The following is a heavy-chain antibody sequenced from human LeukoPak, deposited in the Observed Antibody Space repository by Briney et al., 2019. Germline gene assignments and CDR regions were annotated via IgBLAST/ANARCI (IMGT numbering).Heavy chain of an antibody. CDR1: GFTFSSYW. Sequence: LSGRSLRLSCAASGFTFSSYWMTWVRQAPGKGLEWVANIKQDGSEKYYVDSVKGRFTISRDNAKNSLYLQMNSLRAEDTAVYYCARDPRTSGSYFDYWGQGPLVTVSS. V-gene: IGHV3-7*01. CDR3: ARDPRTSGSYFDY. J-gene: IGHJ4*02. D-gene: IGHD1-26*01. CDR2: IKQDGSEK.